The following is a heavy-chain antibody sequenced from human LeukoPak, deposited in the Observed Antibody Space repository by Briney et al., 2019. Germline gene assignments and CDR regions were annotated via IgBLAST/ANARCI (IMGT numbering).Heavy chain of an antibody. V-gene: IGHV3-23*01. J-gene: IGHJ4*02. Sequence: GGSLRLSCAASGFTFSSYAMSWVRQAPGKGLEWVSAISGSGGSTYYADYVKGRFTISRDNCKNTLYLQRNSLRAENTAVYYCAKDAPNSGYDPDFDYWGQGTLVTVSS. D-gene: IGHD5-12*01. CDR1: GFTFSSYA. CDR3: AKDAPNSGYDPDFDY. CDR2: ISGSGGST.